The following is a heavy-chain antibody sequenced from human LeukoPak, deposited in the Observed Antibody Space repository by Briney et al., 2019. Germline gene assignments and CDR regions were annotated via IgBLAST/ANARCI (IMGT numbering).Heavy chain of an antibody. CDR3: ARIYSGYDLGDY. CDR1: GGSISSGGYY. CDR2: IYYSGST. D-gene: IGHD5-12*01. V-gene: IGHV4-61*08. Sequence: KASQTLSLTCTVSGGSISSGGYYWSWIRQPPGKGLEWIGYIYYSGSTNYNPSLKSRVTISVDTSKNQFSLKLSSVTAADTAVYYCARIYSGYDLGDYWGQGTLVTVSS. J-gene: IGHJ4*02.